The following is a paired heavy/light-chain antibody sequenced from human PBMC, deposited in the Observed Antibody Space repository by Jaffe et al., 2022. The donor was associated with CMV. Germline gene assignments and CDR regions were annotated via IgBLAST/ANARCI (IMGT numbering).Heavy chain of an antibody. D-gene: IGHD3-10*01. V-gene: IGHV3-21*02. CDR3: ARAPGSGKNYMDV. J-gene: IGHJ6*03. CDR2: ISSSSDYI. Sequence: EVQLVESGGGLVKPGGSLRLSCVASGFTFSGYSMNWVRQAPGKGLEWVSSISSSSDYIYYADPVQGRFTISRDNAKNSLYLQMNSLRAEDTAVYYCARAPGSGKNYMDVWGKGTTVTVSS. CDR1: GFTFSGYS.
Light chain of an antibody. CDR2: DAS. V-gene: IGKV3-20*01. CDR1: QSVSSTK. Sequence: ESVLTQSPGTLSLSPGERATLSCRASQSVSSTKLAWYQQKPGQSPRLLIHDASSRATGVPDRFSGSGSGTDFSLTISRLEPEDFAVYYCQHCATSPRTFGQGTKVEIK. CDR3: QHCATSPRT. J-gene: IGKJ1*01.